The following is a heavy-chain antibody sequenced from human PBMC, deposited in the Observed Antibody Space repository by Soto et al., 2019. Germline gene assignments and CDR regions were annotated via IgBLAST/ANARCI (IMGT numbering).Heavy chain of an antibody. J-gene: IGHJ4*02. V-gene: IGHV1-69*02. CDR2: IIPILGIA. CDR1: GGTFSSYT. CDR3: ARGVVPDDSFDY. D-gene: IGHD2-2*01. Sequence: SVKVSCKASGGTFSSYTISWVRQAPGQGLEWMGRIIPILGIANYAQKFQGRVTITADKSTSTAYMELSSLRSEDTAVYYCARGVVPDDSFDYWGQGTLVTVSS.